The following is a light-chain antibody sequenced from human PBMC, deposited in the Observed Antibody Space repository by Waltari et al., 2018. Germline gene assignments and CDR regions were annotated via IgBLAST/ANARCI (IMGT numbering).Light chain of an antibody. J-gene: IGLJ3*02. V-gene: IGLV8-61*01. CDR2: RTH. CDR1: LGQVGTNYY. CDR3: VLYMGGAIL. Sequence: TVVTQEPSISVSPGGTVPLTCGLSLGQVGTNYYTSWSHEPPGQVPRPRIYRTHTRSSWVPVRFSGSILGNKAVRTITGAQAHDEADYHCVLYMGGAILFGGGTKLTVL.